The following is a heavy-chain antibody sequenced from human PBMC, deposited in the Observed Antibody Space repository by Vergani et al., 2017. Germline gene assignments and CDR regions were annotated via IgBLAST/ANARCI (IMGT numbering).Heavy chain of an antibody. CDR3: ARVGSDFLNWFDP. CDR2: INTNTGNP. Sequence: VQLVQSGAAVKKPGASVKVSCKASGYTFTSYYMHWVRQAPGQGLACMGWINTNTGNPTYAQGFTGRFVFSLDTYVSTAYLQISSLKAEDTAVYYCARVGSDFLNWFDPWGQGTLVTVSS. CDR1: GYTFTSYY. J-gene: IGHJ5*02. D-gene: IGHD2-21*02. V-gene: IGHV7-4-1*02.